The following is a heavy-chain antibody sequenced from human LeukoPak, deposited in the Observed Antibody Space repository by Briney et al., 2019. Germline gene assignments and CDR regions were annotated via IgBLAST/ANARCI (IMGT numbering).Heavy chain of an antibody. CDR3: ARDRHSGSFYGYFDY. CDR1: GFTFSSYA. Sequence: GGSLRLSCAASGFTFSSYAMHWVRQAPGKGLGWVAVISSDGTSKHYADSVKGRFTISRDDSKSTLYLQMSSLRAEDTAVYFCARDRHSGSFYGYFDYWGQGTLVTVSS. J-gene: IGHJ4*02. CDR2: ISSDGTSK. V-gene: IGHV3-30-3*01. D-gene: IGHD1-26*01.